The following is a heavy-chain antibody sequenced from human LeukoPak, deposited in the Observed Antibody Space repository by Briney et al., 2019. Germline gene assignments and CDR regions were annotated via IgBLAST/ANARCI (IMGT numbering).Heavy chain of an antibody. D-gene: IGHD1-26*01. J-gene: IGHJ4*02. CDR1: GYTFTSYD. V-gene: IGHV1-8*03. CDR2: MNPNSGNA. Sequence: ASVKVSCKASGYTFTSYDINWVRQATGQGLEWMGWMNPNSGNAGYAQKFQGRVTITRNTSISTAYMELSSLRSEDTAVYYCAKDRLGAMMYFDFWGQGTLVTVSS. CDR3: AKDRLGAMMYFDF.